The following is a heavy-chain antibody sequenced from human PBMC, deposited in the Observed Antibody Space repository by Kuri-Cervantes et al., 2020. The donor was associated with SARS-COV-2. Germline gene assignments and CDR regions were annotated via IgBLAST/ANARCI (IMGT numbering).Heavy chain of an antibody. CDR2: IYYSGST. J-gene: IGHJ6*03. D-gene: IGHD6-6*01. CDR1: GGSISSSSYY. CDR3: ARVGDRLSSSSGRDNYYYYYMDV. Sequence: SETLSLTCTVSGGSISSSSYYWGWIRQPPGKGLEWIGSIYYSGSTYYNPSLKSRVTISVDTSKNQFSLKLSSVTAADTAVYYCARVGDRLSSSSGRDNYYYYYMDVWGKGTTVTVSS. V-gene: IGHV4-39*01.